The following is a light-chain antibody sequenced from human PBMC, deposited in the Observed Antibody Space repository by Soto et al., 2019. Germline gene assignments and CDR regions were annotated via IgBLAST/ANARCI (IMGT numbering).Light chain of an antibody. CDR2: DAS. Sequence: EIVLTQSPATLSLSPGERATLSCRASQSVSSYLAWYQQKPGQAPRLLIYDASNRATGIPARFGGSGSGTDFTLTISSLEPEDFALYYCQQYKNWPLFGQGTRLEIK. V-gene: IGKV3-11*01. J-gene: IGKJ5*01. CDR3: QQYKNWPL. CDR1: QSVSSY.